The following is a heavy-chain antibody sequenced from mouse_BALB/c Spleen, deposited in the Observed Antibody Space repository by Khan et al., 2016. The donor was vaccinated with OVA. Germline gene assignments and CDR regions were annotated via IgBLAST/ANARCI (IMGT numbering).Heavy chain of an antibody. CDR1: VYTFTDFS. D-gene: IGHD1-2*01. CDR3: ARRNYCGYTFAY. V-gene: IGHV1-77*01. Sequence: QVQLQQPGTELARPGASVNLSCQASVYTFTDFSINWVKQMSGQCLEWLGEISPGRGDAYYHEKFKGDATLPADKSSSTAYMQLSSLTSEASAVYCGARRNYCGYTFAYWGQGTLVTVSA. J-gene: IGHJ3*01. CDR2: ISPGRGDA.